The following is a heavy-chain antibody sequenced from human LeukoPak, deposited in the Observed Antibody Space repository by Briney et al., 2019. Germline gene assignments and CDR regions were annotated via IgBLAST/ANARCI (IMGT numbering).Heavy chain of an antibody. CDR3: AREPVDTATDAFDI. CDR1: GYTFTGYY. V-gene: IGHV1-69*04. Sequence: SVKVSCKASGYTFTGYYMHWVRQAPGQGLEWMGRIIPILGIANYAQKFQGRVTITADKSTSTAYMELSSLRSEDTAVYYCAREPVDTATDAFDIWGQGTMVTVSS. D-gene: IGHD5-18*01. J-gene: IGHJ3*02. CDR2: IIPILGIA.